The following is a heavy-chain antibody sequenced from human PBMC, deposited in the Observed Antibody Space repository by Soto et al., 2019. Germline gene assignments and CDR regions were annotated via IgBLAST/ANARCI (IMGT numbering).Heavy chain of an antibody. CDR3: ARGRPGGGGSRGGGRSAGLVR. CDR1: GGSFSGYY. CDR2: INHSGST. D-gene: IGHD3-10*01. Sequence: SETLSLTCAVYGGSFSGYYWSWIRQPPGKGLEWIGEINHSGSTNYNPSLKSRVTISVDTSKNQFSLKLSSVTAADTAGDYCARGRPGGGGSRGGGRSAGLVRWGQGTLVTVSS. J-gene: IGHJ4*02. V-gene: IGHV4-34*01.